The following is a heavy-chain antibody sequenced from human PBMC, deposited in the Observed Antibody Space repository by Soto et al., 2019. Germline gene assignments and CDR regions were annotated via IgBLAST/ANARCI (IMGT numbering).Heavy chain of an antibody. CDR1: GGSISSGDYY. D-gene: IGHD5-12*01. V-gene: IGHV4-30-4*01. CDR3: ARDHHRYSGYDYVDY. Sequence: PSETLSLTCTVSGGSISSGDYYWSWLRQPPGKGLEWIGYIYHSGSTYYNPSLKSRVTISGDTSKNQFSLKLSSVTAADTAVYYCARDHHRYSGYDYVDYWGQGTLVTVSS. CDR2: IYHSGST. J-gene: IGHJ4*02.